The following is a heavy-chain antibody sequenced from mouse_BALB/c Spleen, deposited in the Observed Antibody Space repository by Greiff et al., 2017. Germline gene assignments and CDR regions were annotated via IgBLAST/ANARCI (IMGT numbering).Heavy chain of an antibody. J-gene: IGHJ2*01. CDR2: ISSGGGST. D-gene: IGHD1-2*01. V-gene: IGHV5-12-1*01. CDR3: ARRAHYYGPFAY. CDR1: GFAFSSYD. Sequence: DVMLVESGGGLVKPGGSLKLSCAASGFAFSSYDMSWVRQTPEKRLEWVAYISSGGGSTYYPDTVKGRFTISRDNAKNTLYLQMSSLKSEDTAMYYCARRAHYYGPFAYWGQGTTLTVSS.